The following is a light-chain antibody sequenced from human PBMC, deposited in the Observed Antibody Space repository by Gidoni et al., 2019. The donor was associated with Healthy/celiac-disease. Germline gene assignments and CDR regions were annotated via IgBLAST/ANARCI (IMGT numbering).Light chain of an antibody. Sequence: DIQMTQSPSTLSASAGDRVTITCRASQSISSWLAWYQQKPGKAPKLRIYKASSLESGVPSRFSGSGSGTEFTLTISSLQPDDFATYYCQQYNSYSWTFGQGTKVEIK. J-gene: IGKJ1*01. CDR3: QQYNSYSWT. V-gene: IGKV1-5*03. CDR2: KAS. CDR1: QSISSW.